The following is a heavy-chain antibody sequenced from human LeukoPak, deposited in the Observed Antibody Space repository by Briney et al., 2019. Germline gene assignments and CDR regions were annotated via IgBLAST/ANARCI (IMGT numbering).Heavy chain of an antibody. J-gene: IGHJ5*02. D-gene: IGHD2-2*01. V-gene: IGHV4-39*02. CDR2: VYYSGGT. CDR3: AREGAGYCSSTTCPYNWFDP. Sequence: SETLPLTCTVSGGSISSSHYYWGWIRQPPGKGLEWIGSVYYSGGTYYNPSLKSRVTISVDTSKNQFSLKLSSVTAADTAVYYCAREGAGYCSSTTCPYNWFDPWGQGALVTVSS. CDR1: GGSISSSHYY.